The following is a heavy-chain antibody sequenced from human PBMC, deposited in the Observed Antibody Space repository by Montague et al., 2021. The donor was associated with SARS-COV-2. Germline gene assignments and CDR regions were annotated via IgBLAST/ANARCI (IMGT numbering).Heavy chain of an antibody. CDR1: GGSITGYY. V-gene: IGHV4-59*01. J-gene: IGHJ3*02. CDR3: VRDHPYGGPRGAYDI. Sequence: SETLSLTCTVSGGSITGYYWSWLRRSPGKGLEWIAYIYDGGAVNXNPSLGSRVTISTDTSKNQLSLKVNSVTAADTAVYYCVRDHPYGGPRGAYDIGGQGTVGTVSS. D-gene: IGHD4-23*01. CDR2: IYDGGAV.